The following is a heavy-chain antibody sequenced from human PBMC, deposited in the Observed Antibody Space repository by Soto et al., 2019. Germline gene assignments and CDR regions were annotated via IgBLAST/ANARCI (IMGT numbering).Heavy chain of an antibody. J-gene: IGHJ4*02. CDR2: ISYDGSNK. V-gene: IGHV3-30*18. D-gene: IGHD6-13*01. Sequence: QVQLVESGGGVVQPGRSLRLSCAASGFTFSSYGMHWVRQAPAKGMEWEAVISYDGSNKYYADSVKGRFTISRDNSENTLYLQRNSPRAEDTAVYYGAKDIAAAGINYFYYWGRGTLVTVSS. CDR1: GFTFSSYG. CDR3: AKDIAAAGINYFYY.